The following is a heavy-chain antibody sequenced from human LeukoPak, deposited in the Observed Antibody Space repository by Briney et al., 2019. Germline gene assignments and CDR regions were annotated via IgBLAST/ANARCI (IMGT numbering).Heavy chain of an antibody. CDR2: IQYDGSNK. Sequence: GGSLRLSCAASGFTFSSYGMHWVRQAPGKGPEWVAFIQYDGSNKYYADSVKGRFTISRDSSENTLYLQMNSLRAEDTAVYYCATEGSSGYGPNNWFDPWGQGTLVTVSS. CDR3: ATEGSSGYGPNNWFDP. J-gene: IGHJ5*02. V-gene: IGHV3-30*02. CDR1: GFTFSSYG. D-gene: IGHD3-22*01.